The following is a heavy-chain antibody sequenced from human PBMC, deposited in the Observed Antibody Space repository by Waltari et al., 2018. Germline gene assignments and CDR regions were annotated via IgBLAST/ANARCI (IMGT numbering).Heavy chain of an antibody. J-gene: IGHJ6*02. V-gene: IGHV4-61*02. Sequence: SWIRQPAGKGLEWIGRIYTSGSTNYNTSLKSRVTISVDTSKNQFSLKLSSVTAADTAVYYCARVTLSRGSGWYPSYYYGMDVWGQGTTVTVSS. CDR3: ARVTLSRGSGWYPSYYYGMDV. CDR2: IYTSGST. D-gene: IGHD6-19*01.